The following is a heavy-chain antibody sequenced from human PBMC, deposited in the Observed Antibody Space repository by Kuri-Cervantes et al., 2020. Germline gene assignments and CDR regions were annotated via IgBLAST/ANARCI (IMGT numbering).Heavy chain of an antibody. CDR1: GFTFTSSA. J-gene: IGHJ4*02. Sequence: SVKVSCKASGFTFTSSAVQWVRQTRGQRLEWIGWIVVGSGNTNYAQKFQERVTITRDMSTSTAYMELSSLRAEDTAVYYCARDHYGSGTHFDYWGQGTLVTVSS. V-gene: IGHV1-58*01. D-gene: IGHD3-10*01. CDR2: IVVGSGNT. CDR3: ARDHYGSGTHFDY.